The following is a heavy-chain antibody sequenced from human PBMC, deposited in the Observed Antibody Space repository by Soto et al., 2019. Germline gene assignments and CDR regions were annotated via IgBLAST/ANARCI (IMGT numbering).Heavy chain of an antibody. V-gene: IGHV1-24*01. CDR2: FDPEEGET. J-gene: IGHJ4*02. CDR3: ATHRDNYDGYFEY. CDR1: GNTLIELS. Sequence: ASVKVSCKVSGNTLIELSMHWVRQTPEKGLEWMGGFDPEEGETVYAQRFQGRVTMTEDTSTDTGYLELNSLSSQDTAVYCCATHRDNYDGYFEYWGQGTLVTVSS. D-gene: IGHD5-12*01.